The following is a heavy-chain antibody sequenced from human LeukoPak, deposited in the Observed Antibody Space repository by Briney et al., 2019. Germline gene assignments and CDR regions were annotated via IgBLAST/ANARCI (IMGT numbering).Heavy chain of an antibody. CDR3: ARENFEGSGHRLFQF. V-gene: IGHV4-59*01. CDR2: FYNSGST. J-gene: IGHJ1*01. CDR1: GSSMNNYY. D-gene: IGHD2-15*01. Sequence: SETLSLTCTVSGSSMNNYYWSWIWQPPGRGLEWIGYFYNSGSTNYNPSLESRVTIALSTSKTEFSLKLTSVTAADTAVYYCARENFEGSGHRLFQFWGRGTLVTVSS.